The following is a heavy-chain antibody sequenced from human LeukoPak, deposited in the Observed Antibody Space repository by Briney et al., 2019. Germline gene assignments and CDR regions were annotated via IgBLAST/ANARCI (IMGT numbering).Heavy chain of an antibody. Sequence: SETLSLTCTVSGYSISSGYYWGWIRQPPGKGLEWIGSIYHSASTYYNPSLKSRVTISVDTSKNQFSLKLSSVTAADTAVYYCARVMDTGYGGKLLGYYYYMDVWGKGTTVTVSS. J-gene: IGHJ6*03. CDR1: GYSISSGYY. V-gene: IGHV4-38-2*02. CDR3: ARVMDTGYGGKLLGYYYYMDV. D-gene: IGHD4/OR15-4a*01. CDR2: IYHSAST.